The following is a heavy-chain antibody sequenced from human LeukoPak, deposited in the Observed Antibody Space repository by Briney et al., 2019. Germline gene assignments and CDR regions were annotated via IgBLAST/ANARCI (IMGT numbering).Heavy chain of an antibody. CDR3: ARRMGAYYYMDV. CDR2: INWNGGST. Sequence: PGGSLRLSCAASGFTVDDYGMSWVRQAPGRGLEWVSGINWNGGSTGYADSVKGRFTISRDNAKNSLSLEMNSLRAEDTAFYYCARRMGAYYYMDVWGTGTTVTVSS. V-gene: IGHV3-20*04. D-gene: IGHD3-16*01. J-gene: IGHJ6*03. CDR1: GFTVDDYG.